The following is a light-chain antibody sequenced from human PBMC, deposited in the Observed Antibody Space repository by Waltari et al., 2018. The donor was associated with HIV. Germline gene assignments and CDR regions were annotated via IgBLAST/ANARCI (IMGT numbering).Light chain of an antibody. CDR3: MQSSHWPLT. V-gene: IGKV2-30*01. CDR2: KVS. CDR1: QSLCYSDGDPY. Sequence: DVVLTQSPLSLPVTLGQTASISRTSSQSLCYSDGDPYLNWIHQRQGQSPRRLIYKVSNRDSGVPDRFSGSGSGTDFTLKISRVEAEDVGVYYCMQSSHWPLTFGQGTKVEIK. J-gene: IGKJ1*01.